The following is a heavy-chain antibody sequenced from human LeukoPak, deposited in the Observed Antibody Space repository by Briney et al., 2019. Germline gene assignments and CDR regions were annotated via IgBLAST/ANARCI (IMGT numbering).Heavy chain of an antibody. D-gene: IGHD3-10*01. CDR2: MNPNSGNT. J-gene: IGHJ4*02. V-gene: IGHV1-8*03. CDR1: GYTFTSYD. CDR3: AREGSMVRGVGIFGFDY. Sequence: ASVRVSCKAPGYTFTSYDINWVRQATGQGLEWMGWMNPNSGNTGYAQKFQGRVTITRDTSASTAYMELSSLKSEDMAVYYCAREGSMVRGVGIFGFDYWGQGTLVTVSS.